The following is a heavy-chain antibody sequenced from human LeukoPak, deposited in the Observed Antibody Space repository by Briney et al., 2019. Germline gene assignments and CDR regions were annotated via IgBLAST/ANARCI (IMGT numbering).Heavy chain of an antibody. D-gene: IGHD2-2*01. V-gene: IGHV3-48*03. J-gene: IGHJ3*01. CDR3: AREKTPAKGDAFEV. Sequence: GGSLRLSCAASGFTFSDYEMNWVRQAPGKGLEWLSYITSSGRDIRDAPSVRGRFTISRDNAKNSLHLQMNGLTAEDTATYYCAREKTPAKGDAFEVWGQGTVVTVSS. CDR1: GFTFSDYE. CDR2: ITSSGRDI.